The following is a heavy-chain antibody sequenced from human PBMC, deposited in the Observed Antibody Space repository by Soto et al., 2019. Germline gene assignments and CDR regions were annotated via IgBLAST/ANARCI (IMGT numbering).Heavy chain of an antibody. Sequence: GGSLRLSCAASGFTFSSYWMHWVRQAPGKGLVWVSRINSDGSSTSYADSVKGRFTISRDNAKNTLYLQMNSLRAEDTAVYYCARVPGITMVRGVPDHWGQGTLVTVSS. V-gene: IGHV3-74*01. J-gene: IGHJ4*02. CDR1: GFTFSSYW. CDR2: INSDGSST. D-gene: IGHD3-10*01. CDR3: ARVPGITMVRGVPDH.